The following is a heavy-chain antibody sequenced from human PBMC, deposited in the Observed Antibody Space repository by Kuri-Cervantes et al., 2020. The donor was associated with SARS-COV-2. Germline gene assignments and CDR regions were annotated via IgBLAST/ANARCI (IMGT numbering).Heavy chain of an antibody. Sequence: ASVKVSCKASGYTFSNFGMNWVRQAPGQGLEWMGWINTNTGNSRYAQGFTGRYVFSLDTSGNTAYLQISGLKAEDTAVYYCARGHYDFWSGPDGGGYYYVDVWGKGTTVTVSS. CDR1: GYTFSNFG. J-gene: IGHJ6*03. D-gene: IGHD3-3*01. CDR3: ARGHYDFWSGPDGGGYYYVDV. V-gene: IGHV7-4-1*02. CDR2: INTNTGNS.